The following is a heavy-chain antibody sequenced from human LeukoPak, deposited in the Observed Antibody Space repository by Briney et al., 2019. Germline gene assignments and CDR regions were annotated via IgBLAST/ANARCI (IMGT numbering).Heavy chain of an antibody. CDR2: IIPIFGTA. Sequence: GSSVKVSCKASGGTFSSYAISWVRQAPGQGLEWMGRIIPIFGTANYAQKFQGRVTITTDESTSTAYMELSSLRSEDTAVYYCASLQDYYDSSGFDYWGQGTLVTVSS. V-gene: IGHV1-69*05. CDR3: ASLQDYYDSSGFDY. J-gene: IGHJ4*02. D-gene: IGHD3-22*01. CDR1: GGTFSSYA.